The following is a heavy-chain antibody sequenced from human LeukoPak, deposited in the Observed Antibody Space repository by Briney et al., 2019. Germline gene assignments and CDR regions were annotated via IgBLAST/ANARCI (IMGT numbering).Heavy chain of an antibody. CDR3: ARGRSSSWENWFDP. CDR2: IYYSGST. Sequence: PSETLSLTCTVSGGSISSYYWSWIRQPPGKGLEWIGYIYYSGSTNYNPSLKSRVTIPVDTSKNQFSLKLSSVTAADTAVYYCARGRSSSWENWFDPWGQGTLVTVSS. D-gene: IGHD6-13*01. V-gene: IGHV4-59*01. J-gene: IGHJ5*02. CDR1: GGSISSYY.